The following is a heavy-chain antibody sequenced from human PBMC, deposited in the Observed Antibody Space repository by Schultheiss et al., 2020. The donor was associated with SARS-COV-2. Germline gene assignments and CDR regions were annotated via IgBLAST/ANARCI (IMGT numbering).Heavy chain of an antibody. Sequence: GGSLRLSCAASGFTFSNAWMSWVRQAPGKGLEWVGRIKSKTDGGTTDYAAPVKGRFTISRDNSKNTLYLQMSSLRAEDTAVYYCVKAGDTAMVDGYFDYWGQGTLVTVSS. CDR3: VKAGDTAMVDGYFDY. CDR1: GFTFSNAW. J-gene: IGHJ4*02. CDR2: IKSKTDGGTT. V-gene: IGHV3-15*05. D-gene: IGHD5-18*01.